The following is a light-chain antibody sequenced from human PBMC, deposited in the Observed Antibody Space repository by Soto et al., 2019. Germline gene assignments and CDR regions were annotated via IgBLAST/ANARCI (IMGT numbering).Light chain of an antibody. Sequence: QSVLTQPRSVSGSPGQSVTISCTGTSSDVGVYNYISWYQQNPGKAPKLVIYDVSRRPSGVPDRFSGSKSGNTASLTISGLPAEDEADYYCCSYAGSYTYVFGTGTKLTVL. J-gene: IGLJ1*01. CDR1: SSDVGVYNY. V-gene: IGLV2-11*01. CDR2: DVS. CDR3: CSYAGSYTYV.